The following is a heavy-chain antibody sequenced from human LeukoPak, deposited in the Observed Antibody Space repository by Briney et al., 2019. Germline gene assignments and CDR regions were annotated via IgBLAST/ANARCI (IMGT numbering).Heavy chain of an antibody. V-gene: IGHV3-7*01. D-gene: IGHD5-24*01. CDR1: GFTFSNYW. Sequence: GGSLRLSCAASGFTFSNYWMTWVRQAPGKGLEWVANINRDGSERYYVDSVKGRFTISRDDAKSSLYLQMNSLRAEDTAVHYCARELLGHGYNSGDFDYWGQGTLVTVSS. CDR3: ARELLGHGYNSGDFDY. J-gene: IGHJ4*02. CDR2: INRDGSER.